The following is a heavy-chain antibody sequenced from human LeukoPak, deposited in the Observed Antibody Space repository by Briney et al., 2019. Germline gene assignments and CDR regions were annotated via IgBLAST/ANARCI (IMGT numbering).Heavy chain of an antibody. J-gene: IGHJ4*02. CDR3: ARGDHYFDTSGSYYFDY. CDR2: IYYSGST. V-gene: IGHV4-59*12. CDR1: GGSISSYY. D-gene: IGHD3-22*01. Sequence: SETLSLTCTVSGGSISSYYWSWIRQPPGKGLEWIGYIYYSGSTNYNPSLKSRVTISVDTSKNQFSLKLSSVTAADTAVYYCARGDHYFDTSGSYYFDYWGQGTLVTVSS.